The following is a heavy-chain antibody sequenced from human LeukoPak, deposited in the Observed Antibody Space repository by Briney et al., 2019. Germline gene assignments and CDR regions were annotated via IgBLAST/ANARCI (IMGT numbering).Heavy chain of an antibody. V-gene: IGHV3-30*02. CDR1: GFTFSSYC. CDR2: IRYDGSNK. J-gene: IGHJ4*02. D-gene: IGHD3-22*01. CDR3: ATFTYYYDSSGYSQGDY. Sequence: GGSLRLSCAASGFTFSSYCMHWVRQAPGKGLEWVAFIRYDGSNKYYADSVKGRFTISRDNSKNTLYLQMNSLRAEDTAVYYCATFTYYYDSSGYSQGDYWGQGTLVTVSS.